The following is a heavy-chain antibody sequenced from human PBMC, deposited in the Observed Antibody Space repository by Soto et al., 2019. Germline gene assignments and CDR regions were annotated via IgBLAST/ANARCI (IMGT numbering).Heavy chain of an antibody. CDR3: ANLGDSYGPLHFDY. D-gene: IGHD5-18*01. Sequence: PGGSLRLSCAASGFTFSSYGMHWVRQAPGKGLEWVAVISYDGSNKYYADSVKGRFTISRDNSKNTLYLQMNSLRAEDTAVYYCANLGDSYGPLHFDYWGQGTLVTVSS. CDR2: ISYDGSNK. V-gene: IGHV3-30*18. J-gene: IGHJ4*02. CDR1: GFTFSSYG.